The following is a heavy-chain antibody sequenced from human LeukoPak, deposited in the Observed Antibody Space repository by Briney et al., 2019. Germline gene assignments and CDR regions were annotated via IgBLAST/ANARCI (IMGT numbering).Heavy chain of an antibody. CDR1: GYIFTTYF. CDR2: INPNNGDT. J-gene: IGHJ4*02. CDR3: AREGGYDILTGYQDY. V-gene: IGHV1-2*02. Sequence: WPSVKLSCKASGYIFTTYFIHWVRQAPGQRLEWIGWINPNNGDTTYVQKFQGRVTMTRDTSISRAYMELTRLSSHDTAVYYGAREGGYDILTGYQDYWGQGTLVTVSS. D-gene: IGHD3-9*01.